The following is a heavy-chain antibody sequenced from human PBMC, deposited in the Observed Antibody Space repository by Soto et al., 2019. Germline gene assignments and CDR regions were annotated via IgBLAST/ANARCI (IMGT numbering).Heavy chain of an antibody. V-gene: IGHV3-66*01. D-gene: IGHD5-18*01. J-gene: IGHJ4*02. CDR3: ASGLRRYSYGK. Sequence: LRLSCAASGFTVSSNYMSWVRQAPGKGLEWVSVIYSGGSTYYADSVKGRFTISRDNSKNTLYLQMNSLRAEDTAVYYCASGLRRYSYGKWGQGTLVTVSS. CDR2: IYSGGST. CDR1: GFTVSSNY.